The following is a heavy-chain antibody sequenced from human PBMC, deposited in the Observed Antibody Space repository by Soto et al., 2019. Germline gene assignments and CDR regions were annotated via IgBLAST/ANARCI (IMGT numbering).Heavy chain of an antibody. CDR3: ASGSGSYPPAYYFYAMDV. J-gene: IGHJ6*02. Sequence: QVHLQESGPGLVEPSGTLSLTCVVSGASITGSHWWTWVRQAPGKGLEWIGELYYSVTTNYNPSLESRLTMSVDRPKNQFSLQLTSVTAADTAVYYCASGSGSYPPAYYFYAMDVWGRGDTVIVSS. V-gene: IGHV4-4*02. CDR2: LYYSVTT. D-gene: IGHD1-26*01. CDR1: GASITGSHW.